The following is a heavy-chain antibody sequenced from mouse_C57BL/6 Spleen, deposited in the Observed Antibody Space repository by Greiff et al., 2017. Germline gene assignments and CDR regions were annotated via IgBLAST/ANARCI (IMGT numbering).Heavy chain of an antibody. CDR1: GYTFTDYE. D-gene: IGHD1-1*01. Sequence: VQLQQSGAELVRPGASVTLSCKASGYTFTDYEMHWVKQTPVHGLEWIGAIDPETGGTAYNQKFKGKAILTADKSSSTAYMELRSLTSEDSAVYYCTRPPTVVAEGYWGQGTTLTVSS. CDR2: IDPETGGT. CDR3: TRPPTVVAEGY. V-gene: IGHV1-15*01. J-gene: IGHJ2*01.